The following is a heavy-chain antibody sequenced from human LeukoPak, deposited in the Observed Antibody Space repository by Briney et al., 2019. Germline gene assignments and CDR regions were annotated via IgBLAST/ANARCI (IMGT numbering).Heavy chain of an antibody. V-gene: IGHV3-30-3*01. J-gene: IGHJ4*02. CDR3: ARAPRTAANFDY. CDR1: RFTFSSYA. CDR2: ISYDGDNK. D-gene: IGHD6-13*01. Sequence: GGSLRLSCAASRFTFSSYAMHWVRQAPGKGLEWVAVISYDGDNKYYADSVKGRFTISRDNSKNTLYLQMNSLRTEDTAVYYCARAPRTAANFDYWGQGTLVTVSS.